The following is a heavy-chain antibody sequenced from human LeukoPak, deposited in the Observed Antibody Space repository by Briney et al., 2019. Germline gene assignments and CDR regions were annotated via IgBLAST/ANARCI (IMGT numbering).Heavy chain of an antibody. CDR2: ISASGGST. V-gene: IGHV3-23*01. J-gene: IGHJ2*01. CDR3: AKRDWYFEV. CDR1: GFTFDIFA. Sequence: GGTLRLSCAASGFTFDIFAMSWVRQAPGKGLDWVSSISASGGSTYYANSVRGRYTVSRDNSKNTLYLQMNTLRAEDTAIYYGAKRDWYFEVWGRGTLVTVSS.